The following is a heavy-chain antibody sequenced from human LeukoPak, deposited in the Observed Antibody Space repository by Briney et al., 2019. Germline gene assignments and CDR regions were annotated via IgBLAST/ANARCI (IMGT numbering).Heavy chain of an antibody. J-gene: IGHJ3*02. V-gene: IGHV3-21*01. D-gene: IGHD3-22*01. CDR1: GFTFSSYA. CDR3: ARGGTMINAFDI. CDR2: ISSSSSYI. Sequence: GGSLRLSCAASGFTFSSYAMSWVRQAPGKGLEWVSSISSSSSYIYYADSVKGRFTISRDNAKNSLYLQMNSLRAEDTAVYYCARGGTMINAFDIWGQGTMVTVSS.